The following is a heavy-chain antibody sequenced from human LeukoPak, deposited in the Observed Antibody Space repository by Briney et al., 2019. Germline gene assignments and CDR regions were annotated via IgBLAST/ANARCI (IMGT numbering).Heavy chain of an antibody. V-gene: IGHV4-4*07. CDR2: IYTSGST. CDR1: GGSISSYY. CDR3: ARASHDYVWGSYPNDAFDI. J-gene: IGHJ3*02. Sequence: SETLSLTCTVSGGSISSYYWSWIRQPAGKGLEWIGRIYTSGSTSYNPSLKSRVTMSVDTSKNQFSLKLSSVTAAGTAVYYCARASHDYVWGSYPNDAFDIWGQGTMVTVSS. D-gene: IGHD3-16*02.